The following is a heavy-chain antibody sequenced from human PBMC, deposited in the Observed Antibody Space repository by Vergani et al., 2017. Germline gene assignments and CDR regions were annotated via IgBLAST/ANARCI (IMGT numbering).Heavy chain of an antibody. D-gene: IGHD2-15*01. CDR3: GRGSCLGGSSYKPLVDY. V-gene: IGHV4-4*01. J-gene: IGHJ4*02. CDR2: ICHTEDT. CDR1: GDSISSNNC. Sequence: QVQLPESGPGLVKPPGTLSLTCAVSGDSISSNNCWTWVRQPPGKGLEWIGEICHTEDTKYSPSLKSRVTMSEDTSKNQFSLNLTSVTAADTAVYFCGRGSCLGGSSYKPLVDYWGQGILVTVSS.